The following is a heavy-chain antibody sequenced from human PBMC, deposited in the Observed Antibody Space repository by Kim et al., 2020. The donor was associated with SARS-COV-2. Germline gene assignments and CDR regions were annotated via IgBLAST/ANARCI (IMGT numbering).Heavy chain of an antibody. V-gene: IGHV3-30*18. CDR1: GFTFSSYG. D-gene: IGHD6-19*01. CDR3: AKGRDSSGWQGPVY. CDR2: ISYDGSNK. J-gene: IGHJ4*02. Sequence: GGSLRLSCAASGFTFSSYGMHWVRQAPGKGLEWVAVISYDGSNKYYADSVKGRFTISRDNSKNTLYLQMNSLRAEDTAVYYCAKGRDSSGWQGPVYWGQG.